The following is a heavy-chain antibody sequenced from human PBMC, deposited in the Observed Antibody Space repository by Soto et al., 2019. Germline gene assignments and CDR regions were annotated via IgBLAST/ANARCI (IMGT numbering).Heavy chain of an antibody. CDR1: GFTFSSYS. V-gene: IGHV3-21*01. CDR2: IFISSSYI. J-gene: IGHJ4*02. CDR3: ARVPYGGSYWREFDY. Sequence: GGSLRLSCAASGFTFSSYSMNWVRQDPGKGLEWVSSIFISSSYICYADSVKGRFTISRDNAKNSLYLQMNSLRADDTAVYYCARVPYGGSYWREFDYWGQGTLVTVSS. D-gene: IGHD1-26*01.